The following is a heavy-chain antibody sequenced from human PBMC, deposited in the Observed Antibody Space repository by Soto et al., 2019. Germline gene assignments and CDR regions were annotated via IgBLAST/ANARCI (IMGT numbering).Heavy chain of an antibody. Sequence: GGSLRLSCAASEFTFSSYAMHWVRQAPGKGLEWVAVISYDGYNKYYADSVKGRFTISRDNSKNTLYLQMNSLRAEDTAVYYCAREIERLLGCWGQGTLVTVSS. J-gene: IGHJ4*02. CDR1: EFTFSSYA. CDR2: ISYDGYNK. V-gene: IGHV3-30-3*01. D-gene: IGHD3-3*01. CDR3: AREIERLLGC.